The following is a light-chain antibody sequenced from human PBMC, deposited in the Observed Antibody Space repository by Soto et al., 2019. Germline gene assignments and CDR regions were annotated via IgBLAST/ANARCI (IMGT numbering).Light chain of an antibody. CDR3: QLRTT. Sequence: EIVMTQSPATLSVSPGERATLSCRAGQSVSSNLAWYQQKPGQAPRLLIYDASDRAAGIPARFSGSESRTDFTLTISSLEPDDFAVYYCQLRTTFGQGTRLEIK. V-gene: IGKV3-11*01. CDR1: QSVSSN. CDR2: DAS. J-gene: IGKJ5*01.